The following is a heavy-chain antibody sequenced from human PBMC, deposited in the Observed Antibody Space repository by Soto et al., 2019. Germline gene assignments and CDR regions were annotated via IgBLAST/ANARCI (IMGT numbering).Heavy chain of an antibody. D-gene: IGHD2-2*01. Sequence: HPGGSLRLSCAASGFTFSSYAMSWVRQAPGKGLEWASAISGSGGSTYYADSVKGRFTISRDNSKNTLYLQMNSLRAEDTAVYYCATPSVVPARREGKPRRDYEYYYYGMDVWGQGTTVTVSS. CDR2: ISGSGGST. V-gene: IGHV3-23*01. CDR1: GFTFSSYA. J-gene: IGHJ6*02. CDR3: ATPSVVPARREGKPRRDYEYYYYGMDV.